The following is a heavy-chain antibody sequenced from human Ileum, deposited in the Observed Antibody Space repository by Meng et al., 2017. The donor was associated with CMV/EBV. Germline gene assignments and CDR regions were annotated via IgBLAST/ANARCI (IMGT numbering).Heavy chain of an antibody. CDR1: GGSISSGGYY. CDR3: AATVNDSSGYYKT. CDR2: IFYSGST. D-gene: IGHD3-22*01. V-gene: IGHV4-31*02. Sequence: VDGGSISSGGYYWSWSRQHPGKGLEWIGYIFYSGSTYYNPSLKSRVTISVDTSKNHFSLKLSSVTAADTAVYYCAATVNDSSGYYKTWGQGTLVTVSS. J-gene: IGHJ5*02.